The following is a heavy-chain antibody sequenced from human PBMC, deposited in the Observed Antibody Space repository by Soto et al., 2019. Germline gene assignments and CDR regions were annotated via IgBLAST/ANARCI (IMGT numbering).Heavy chain of an antibody. J-gene: IGHJ4*02. V-gene: IGHV3-21*01. CDR2: ISSSSSYI. D-gene: IGHD5-12*01. Sequence: EVQLVESGGGLVKPGGSLRLSCAASGFTFSSYSMNWVRQAPGKGLEWVSSISSSSSYIYYADSVKGRFTISRDNAKNSLYLHMNSLRAEDTAVYYCARGISGYDSRDDYWGQGTLVTVSS. CDR3: ARGISGYDSRDDY. CDR1: GFTFSSYS.